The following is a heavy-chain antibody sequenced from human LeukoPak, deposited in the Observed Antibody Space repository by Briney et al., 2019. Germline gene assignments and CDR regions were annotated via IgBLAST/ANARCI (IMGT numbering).Heavy chain of an antibody. J-gene: IGHJ1*01. CDR1: GGSISSGSYY. D-gene: IGHD6-13*01. V-gene: IGHV4-61*02. CDR3: ASYRSGYSSRQEYFQH. Sequence: SETLSLTCTVSGGSISSGSYYWSWIRQPAGKGLEWIGRIYTSGSTNYNPSLKSRVTISVDTSKNQFSLKLSSVTAADTAVYYCASYRSGYSSRQEYFQHWGQGTLVTVSS. CDR2: IYTSGST.